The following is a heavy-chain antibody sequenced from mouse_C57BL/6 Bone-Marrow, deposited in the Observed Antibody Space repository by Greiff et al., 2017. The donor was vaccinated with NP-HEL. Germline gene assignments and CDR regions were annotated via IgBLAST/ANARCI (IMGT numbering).Heavy chain of an antibody. J-gene: IGHJ3*01. V-gene: IGHV1-81*01. CDR2: IYPRSGNT. Sequence: VQLQQSGAELARPGASVKLSCKASGYTFTSYGISWVKQRTGQGLEWIGEIYPRSGNTYYNEKFKGKATLTADKSSSTAYMELRSLTSDDSAVYFCARRGPTGAWFAYWGQGTLVTVSA. CDR1: GYTFTSYG. CDR3: ARRGPTGAWFAY.